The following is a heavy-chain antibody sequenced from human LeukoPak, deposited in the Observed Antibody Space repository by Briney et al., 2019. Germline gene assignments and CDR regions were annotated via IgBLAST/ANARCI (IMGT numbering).Heavy chain of an antibody. Sequence: PGGSLRLSCAASGFTISDYSMSWIRQAPGKGLEWVSHISSGGTTIYYADSVKGRFTISRDNSKNTLYLQMNSLRAEDTAVYYCAKFRAPYSSGYPTLDYWGQGTLVTVSS. CDR2: ISSGGTTI. D-gene: IGHD3-22*01. CDR1: GFTISDYS. J-gene: IGHJ4*02. V-gene: IGHV3-11*01. CDR3: AKFRAPYSSGYPTLDY.